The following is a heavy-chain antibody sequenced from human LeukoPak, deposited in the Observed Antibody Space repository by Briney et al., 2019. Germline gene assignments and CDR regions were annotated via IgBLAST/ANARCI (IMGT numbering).Heavy chain of an antibody. D-gene: IGHD7-27*01. CDR2: FSGASGNT. CDR3: AKRATGGLYYFDY. J-gene: IGHJ4*02. Sequence: GGSLRLSCAASGFTFSSYWMIWVRQAPGKGLEWISTFSGASGNTYYAASVRGRFTISRDNSKNTLFLQMNSLGAEDTAVYYCAKRATGGLYYFDYWGQGILVTVSS. V-gene: IGHV3-23*01. CDR1: GFTFSSYW.